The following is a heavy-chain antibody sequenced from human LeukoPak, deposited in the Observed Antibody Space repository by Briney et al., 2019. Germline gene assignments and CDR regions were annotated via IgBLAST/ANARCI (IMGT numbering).Heavy chain of an antibody. J-gene: IGHJ3*02. V-gene: IGHV4-4*02. CDR2: IYHSGST. Sequence: SGTLSLTCAVSGGSISSSNWWSWVRQPPGKGLEWIGEIYHSGSTNYNPSLKSRVTISVDKPKNQFSLKLSSVTAADTAVYYCARDRSGSGWYISDAFDIWGQGTMVTVSS. CDR3: ARDRSGSGWYISDAFDI. CDR1: GGSISSSNW. D-gene: IGHD6-19*01.